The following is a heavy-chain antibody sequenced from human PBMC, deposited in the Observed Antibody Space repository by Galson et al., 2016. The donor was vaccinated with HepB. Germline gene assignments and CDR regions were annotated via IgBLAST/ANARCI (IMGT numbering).Heavy chain of an antibody. V-gene: IGHV3-23*01. CDR2: TSGGGDST. CDR3: AKGNIDYLPAAPYA. J-gene: IGHJ5*02. Sequence: SLRLSGAASGFTFSSYAMSWFRQAPGKGLDWVSSTSGGGDSTFYADSVKGRFSISRDNSKDTLYLQLNSLRADDTAVYYCAKGNIDYLPAAPYAWGQGTLVTVSS. CDR1: GFTFSSYA. D-gene: IGHD2-2*01.